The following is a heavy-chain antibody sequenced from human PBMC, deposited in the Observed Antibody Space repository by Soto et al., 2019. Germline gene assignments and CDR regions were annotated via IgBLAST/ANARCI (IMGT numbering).Heavy chain of an antibody. V-gene: IGHV3-33*01. CDR2: IWYDGSNK. Sequence: PGGSLRLSCAASGFTFSSYGMHWVRQAPGKGLEWVAVIWYDGSNKYYADSVKGRFTISRDNSKNTLYLQMNSLRAEDTAVYYCARDFLAEAATYDILTGLNVWGQGTLVTVSS. J-gene: IGHJ4*02. D-gene: IGHD3-9*01. CDR1: GFTFSSYG. CDR3: ARDFLAEAATYDILTGLNV.